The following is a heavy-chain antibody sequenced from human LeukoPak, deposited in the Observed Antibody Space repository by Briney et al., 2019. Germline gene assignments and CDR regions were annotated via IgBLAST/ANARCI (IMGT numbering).Heavy chain of an antibody. CDR1: GFTFSSYA. D-gene: IGHD2-2*01. J-gene: IGHJ4*02. CDR2: ITGSGSSA. V-gene: IGHV3-23*01. Sequence: GGSLRLSCAASGFTFSSYAMSWVRQAPGKGLEWVSTITGSGSSAYYADSVKGRFTISRDKSMNTLLLQMSSLRAEDTAVYYCAKVQMSTGWSFDFWGQGSLVTVSS. CDR3: AKVQMSTGWSFDF.